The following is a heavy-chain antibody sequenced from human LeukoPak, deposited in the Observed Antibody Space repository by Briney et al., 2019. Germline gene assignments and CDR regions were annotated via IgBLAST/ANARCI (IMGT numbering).Heavy chain of an antibody. D-gene: IGHD3-16*01. V-gene: IGHV3-66*01. J-gene: IGHJ4*02. CDR2: IYSGGST. CDR3: AREGVGYYFDY. CDR1: GFTVSSNY. Sequence: GGSLRLSCAASGFTVSSNYMSWVRQAPGKGLEWVSVIYSGGSTYYADSVKGRFTISRDNSKNTLYLQMNSLRAEDTAVYYCAREGVGYYFDYWGQGTLVTVPS.